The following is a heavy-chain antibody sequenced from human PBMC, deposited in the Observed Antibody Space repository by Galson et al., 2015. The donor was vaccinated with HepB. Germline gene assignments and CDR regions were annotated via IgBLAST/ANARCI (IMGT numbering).Heavy chain of an antibody. CDR2: ISYDGSNK. V-gene: IGHV3-30-3*01. Sequence: SLRLSCAASGFTFSSYAMHWVRQAPGKGLEWVAVISYDGSNKYYADSVKGRFTISRDNSKNTLYLQMNSLRAEDTAVYYCARDSIAVAGITYWYFDLWGRGTLVTVSS. D-gene: IGHD6-19*01. CDR3: ARDSIAVAGITYWYFDL. CDR1: GFTFSSYA. J-gene: IGHJ2*01.